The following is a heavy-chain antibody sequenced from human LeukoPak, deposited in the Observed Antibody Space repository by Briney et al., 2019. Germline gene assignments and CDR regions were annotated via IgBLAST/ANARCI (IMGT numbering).Heavy chain of an antibody. Sequence: PGGSLRLSCAASGFIMSNNGMHWVRQAPGKGLEWVAFSGYDGTKIFYADSVRGRLTISRDNSKNTLFLQMNSLRPEDTAVYYCATGGGGSELREGGGYFHYYYMDVWGKGTTVSVSS. CDR2: SGYDGTKI. D-gene: IGHD3-10*01. J-gene: IGHJ6*03. V-gene: IGHV3-30*02. CDR1: GFIMSNNG. CDR3: ATGGGGSELREGGGYFHYYYMDV.